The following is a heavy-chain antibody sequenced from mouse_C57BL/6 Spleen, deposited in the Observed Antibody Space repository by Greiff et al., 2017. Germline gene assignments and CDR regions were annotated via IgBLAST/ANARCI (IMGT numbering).Heavy chain of an antibody. Sequence: EVQLQQSGAELVRPGASVKLSCTASGFNIKDDYMHWVKQRPEQGLEWIGWIDPENGDTEYASKFQGKATITADTSSNTAYLQLSSLTSEDTAVYYCTRGYYGSKGFDYWGQGTTLTVSS. D-gene: IGHD1-1*01. CDR3: TRGYYGSKGFDY. V-gene: IGHV14-4*01. CDR1: GFNIKDDY. J-gene: IGHJ2*01. CDR2: IDPENGDT.